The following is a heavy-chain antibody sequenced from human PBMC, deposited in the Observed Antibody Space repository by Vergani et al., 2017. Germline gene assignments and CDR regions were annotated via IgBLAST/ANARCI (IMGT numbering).Heavy chain of an antibody. D-gene: IGHD3-3*01. Sequence: QVQLQQWGAGLLKPSETLSLTCAVYGGSFSGYYWSWIRQPAGKGLEWIGRIYTSGSTNYNPSLKSRVTISVDTSKNQFSLKLSSVTAADTAVYYCAGGPDYDFWSGYYFDYWGQGTLVTVSS. CDR2: IYTSGST. J-gene: IGHJ4*02. CDR3: AGGPDYDFWSGYYFDY. V-gene: IGHV4-59*10. CDR1: GGSFSGYY.